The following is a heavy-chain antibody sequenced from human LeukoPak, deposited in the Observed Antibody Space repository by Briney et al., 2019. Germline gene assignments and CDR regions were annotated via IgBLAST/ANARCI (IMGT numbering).Heavy chain of an antibody. Sequence: PSETLSLTCTVSGGSISSYYWSWIRQPPGKGLEWIGYIYYSGSTNYNPSLKSRVTISVDTSKNQFSLKLSSVTAADTAVYYCAREIDCSSTSCYPIFDYWGQGTLVTVSS. D-gene: IGHD2-2*01. CDR2: IYYSGST. CDR3: AREIDCSSTSCYPIFDY. V-gene: IGHV4-59*01. CDR1: GGSISSYY. J-gene: IGHJ4*02.